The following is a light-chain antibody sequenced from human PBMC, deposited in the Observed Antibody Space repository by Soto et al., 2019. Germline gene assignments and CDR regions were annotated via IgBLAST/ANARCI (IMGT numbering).Light chain of an antibody. CDR3: SSYTSSSREV. V-gene: IGLV2-14*01. CDR1: SSDVGGYNY. Sequence: QSALTQPASVSGSPGQSITISCTGTSSDVGGYNYVSWYQQHPGKAPKLMIYDVSNRPSGVSNRFFGSKSGNTASLTISGLQAEDEADYYCSSYTSSSREVFGTGTKLTVL. J-gene: IGLJ1*01. CDR2: DVS.